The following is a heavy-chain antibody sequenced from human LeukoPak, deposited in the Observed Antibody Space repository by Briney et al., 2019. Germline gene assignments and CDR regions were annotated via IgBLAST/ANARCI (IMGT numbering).Heavy chain of an antibody. CDR2: ISPYNGNT. CDR3: ARDHGGFWSGSAGF. D-gene: IGHD3-3*01. Sequence: ASVTVSCKASGYPFISTGINWLRQAPGHGLEWMGWISPYNGNTNFAQQFQSRLTLTTDASSRTSFMELRSLTYEDTATYYCARDHGGFWSGSAGFWGQGTLLTVSS. CDR1: GYPFISTG. V-gene: IGHV1-18*01. J-gene: IGHJ4*02.